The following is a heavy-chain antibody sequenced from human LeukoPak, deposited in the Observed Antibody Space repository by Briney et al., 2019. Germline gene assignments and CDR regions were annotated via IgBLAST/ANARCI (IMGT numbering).Heavy chain of an antibody. CDR1: GGTFSSYA. J-gene: IGHJ4*02. CDR3: ARDDYYDSSGYYFGY. CDR2: IIPILGIA. D-gene: IGHD3-22*01. Sequence: ASVKVSCKASGGTFSSYAISWVRQAPGQGLEWMGRIIPILGIANYAQKFQGRVTITADKSTSTAYMELSSLRSEDTAVYYCARDDYYDSSGYYFGYWGQGTLVTVSS. V-gene: IGHV1-69*04.